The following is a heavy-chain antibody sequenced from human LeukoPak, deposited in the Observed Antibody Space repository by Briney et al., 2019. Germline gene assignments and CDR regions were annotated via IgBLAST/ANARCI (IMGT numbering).Heavy chain of an antibody. J-gene: IGHJ4*02. D-gene: IGHD1-26*01. CDR1: GGSFSGYY. CDR3: ASLRGSYQDY. V-gene: IGHV4-59*01. Sequence: SETLSLTCAVYGGSFSGYYWSWIRQPPGKGLEWIGYIYYSGSTNYNPSLKSRVTISVDTSKNQFSLKLSSVTAADTAVYYCASLRGSYQDYWGQGTLVTVSS. CDR2: IYYSGST.